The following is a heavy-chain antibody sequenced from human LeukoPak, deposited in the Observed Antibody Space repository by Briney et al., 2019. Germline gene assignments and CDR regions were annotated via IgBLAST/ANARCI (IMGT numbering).Heavy chain of an antibody. CDR3: ARSKDTAMVMGFDY. D-gene: IGHD5-18*01. CDR1: GFTFSSYW. CDR2: IKQDGSEK. V-gene: IGHV3-7*01. Sequence: GGSLRLSCAASGFTFSSYWMSWVRQAPGKGLEWVANIKQDGSEKYYVDSVKGRSTISRNTAKNSLYLQMTSLRAEDTVEYYCARSKDTAMVMGFDYWSQGTLVTVSS. J-gene: IGHJ4*02.